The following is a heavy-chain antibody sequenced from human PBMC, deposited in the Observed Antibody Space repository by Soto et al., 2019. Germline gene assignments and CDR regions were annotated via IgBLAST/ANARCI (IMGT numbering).Heavy chain of an antibody. CDR3: ARDRITMVRGGYYYYGMDV. Sequence: GSLRLSCAASGFTFSSYSMNWVRQAPGKGLEWVSYISSSSSTIYYADSVKGRFTISRDNAKNSLYLQMNSLRDEDTAVYYCARDRITMVRGGYYYYGMDVWGQGTTVTVSS. J-gene: IGHJ6*02. CDR2: ISSSSSTI. D-gene: IGHD3-10*01. CDR1: GFTFSSYS. V-gene: IGHV3-48*02.